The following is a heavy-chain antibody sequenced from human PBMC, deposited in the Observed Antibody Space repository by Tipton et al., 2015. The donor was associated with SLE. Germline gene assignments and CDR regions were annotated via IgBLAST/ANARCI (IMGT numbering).Heavy chain of an antibody. CDR1: GGSISSDDHY. J-gene: IGHJ5*02. V-gene: IGHV4-30-4*01. Sequence: LRLSCTVSGGSISSDDHYWSWIRQAPGKGLEWIGYMYYSGNTHYNPSLESRITMSVDTSKNQFSLKVRSVTAADTAVYYCARFRYSSSLPWFDPWGQGTLVTVSS. D-gene: IGHD6-6*01. CDR3: ARFRYSSSLPWFDP. CDR2: MYYSGNT.